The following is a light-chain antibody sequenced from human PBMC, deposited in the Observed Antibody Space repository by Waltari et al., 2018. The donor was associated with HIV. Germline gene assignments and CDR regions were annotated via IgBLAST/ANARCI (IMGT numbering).Light chain of an antibody. Sequence: QSALTQPASVSGSPGQSITISCTGTSSDVGGYHYVSWYQHHPGTAPTLMIYEVSTRPSGVYNRFPCSKAGNTASLTISGLQAEDEADYYCSSYTSSSTLVFGGGTKLTVL. CDR1: SSDVGGYHY. CDR2: EVS. J-gene: IGLJ2*01. V-gene: IGLV2-14*01. CDR3: SSYTSSSTLV.